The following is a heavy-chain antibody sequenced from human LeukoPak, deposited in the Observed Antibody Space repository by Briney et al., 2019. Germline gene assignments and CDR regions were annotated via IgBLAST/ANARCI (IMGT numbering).Heavy chain of an antibody. D-gene: IGHD4-23*01. CDR3: ARDPTTVVTVPYYFDD. V-gene: IGHV4-34*01. CDR1: GGPFSGYF. CDR2: INDRGIT. J-gene: IGHJ4*02. Sequence: PSETLSLTCAVSGGPFSGYFWNWIRQPPGKSLEWIGEINDRGITNYNPSLKSRVTISVDTSRNQFSLKLTSVTAADTAVYYYARDPTTVVTVPYYFDDWGQGTLVTVSS.